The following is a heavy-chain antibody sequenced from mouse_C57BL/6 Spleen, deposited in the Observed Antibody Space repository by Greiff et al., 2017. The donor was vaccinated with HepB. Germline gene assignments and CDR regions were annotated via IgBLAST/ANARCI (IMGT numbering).Heavy chain of an antibody. CDR3: ARLLDV. CDR1: GYTFTDYY. J-gene: IGHJ1*03. CDR2: INPNNGGT. V-gene: IGHV1-26*01. Sequence: EVQLQQSGPELVKPGASVKISCKASGYTFTDYYMNWVKQSHGKSLEWIGDINPNNGGTSYNQKFKGKATLTVDKSSSTAYMELRSLTSEDSAVYYCARLLDVWGTGTTVTVAS.